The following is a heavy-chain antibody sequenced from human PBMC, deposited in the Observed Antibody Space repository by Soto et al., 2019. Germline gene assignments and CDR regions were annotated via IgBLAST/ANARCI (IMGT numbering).Heavy chain of an antibody. CDR1: GYSFTSYW. Sequence: GESLKISCKGSGYSFTSYWISWVRQMPGKGLEWMGRIDPSDSYTNYSPSFQGHVTISADKSISTAYLQWSSLKASDTAMYYCVRRAKVVVGPYGMDVWGQGTTVTVSS. CDR3: VRRAKVVVGPYGMDV. CDR2: IDPSDSYT. V-gene: IGHV5-10-1*01. J-gene: IGHJ6*02. D-gene: IGHD2-2*01.